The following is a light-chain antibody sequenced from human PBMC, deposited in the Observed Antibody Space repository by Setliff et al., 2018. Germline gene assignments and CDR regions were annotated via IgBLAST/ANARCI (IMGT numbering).Light chain of an antibody. V-gene: IGLV2-11*01. CDR3: CSYAGNYIYV. CDR2: DVT. Sequence: QSALTQPAAVSGSPGQSIAISCTGSNSDVGGYDYVSWYQQHPNRAPKLMIYDVTKRPSGVPDRFSGSKSGNTASLTISGLQAEDEADYYCCSYAGNYIYVFGSGTKVTVL. CDR1: NSDVGGYDY. J-gene: IGLJ1*01.